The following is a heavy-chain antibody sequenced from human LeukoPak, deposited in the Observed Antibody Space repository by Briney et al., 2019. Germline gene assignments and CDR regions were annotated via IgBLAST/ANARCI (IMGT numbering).Heavy chain of an antibody. D-gene: IGHD4/OR15-4a*01. Sequence: QPGGSLRLSCAASGFTFSSYGMNWVRQAPGKGLVWVSRIIGDESSTTYADSVRGRFTISRDNAKNTLYLQMNSLRVEDTAVYYCARGHLSTVVLSPTGDAFEIWGQGTKVTVSS. CDR2: IIGDESST. V-gene: IGHV3-74*01. J-gene: IGHJ3*02. CDR3: ARGHLSTVVLSPTGDAFEI. CDR1: GFTFSSYG.